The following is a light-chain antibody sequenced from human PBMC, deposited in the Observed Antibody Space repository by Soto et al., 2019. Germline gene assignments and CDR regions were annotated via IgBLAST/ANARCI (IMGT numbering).Light chain of an antibody. V-gene: IGLV1-40*01. J-gene: IGLJ6*01. CDR3: QSYDSSLNGLM. CDR2: GNS. Sequence: QSVLTQPPSVSGAPGQRVTISCTGSSSNIGAGYDVHWYQQLPGTAPKLLIYGNSNRPSGVPDRFSGSKSVTSASLAITGLQAEDEADYYCQSYDSSLNGLMFGLGTKVTVL. CDR1: SSNIGAGYD.